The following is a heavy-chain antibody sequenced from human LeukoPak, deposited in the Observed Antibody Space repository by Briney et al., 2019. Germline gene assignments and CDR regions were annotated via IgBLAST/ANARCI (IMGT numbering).Heavy chain of an antibody. D-gene: IGHD3-3*01. V-gene: IGHV3-23*01. Sequence: GGSLRLSCAASGFTFSSYAMSWVRQAPGKGLEWVSAITGSAVSTFYADSVKGRFTISRDNSKNTLYLQMNSLRAEDTAVYYCAKSRLSGINDAFDIWGQGTMVTVSS. CDR3: AKSRLSGINDAFDI. J-gene: IGHJ3*02. CDR2: ITGSAVST. CDR1: GFTFSSYA.